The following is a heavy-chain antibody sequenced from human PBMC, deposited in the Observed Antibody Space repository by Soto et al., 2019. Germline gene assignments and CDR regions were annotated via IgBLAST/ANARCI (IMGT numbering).Heavy chain of an antibody. CDR3: ARDPFGDYVWDY. CDR2: ISGSGGRT. Sequence: GGSLRLSCAASGFTFSSYDMSWVRQAPGKGLEWVSAISGSGGRTDYADSVKGRFSISRDNSKNTLLLQMNGLRVEDTAVYYCARDPFGDYVWDYWGQGTLVTVSS. V-gene: IGHV3-23*01. D-gene: IGHD4-17*01. CDR1: GFTFSSYD. J-gene: IGHJ4*02.